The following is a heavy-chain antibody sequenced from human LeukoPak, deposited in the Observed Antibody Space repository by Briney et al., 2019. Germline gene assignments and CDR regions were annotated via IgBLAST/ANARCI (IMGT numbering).Heavy chain of an antibody. CDR2: ISWNSGSI. V-gene: IGHV3-9*01. Sequence: GGSLRLSCAASGLTFYDYSMHCGRHAPRKGLEWVSGISWNSGSIVYADAVEGRFTISRDNAKNSLYMQMNSLRAEDTALYYCAKDKFYGGPPYYFDSWGQGTLVTVSS. CDR1: GLTFYDYS. CDR3: AKDKFYGGPPYYFDS. J-gene: IGHJ4*02. D-gene: IGHD2/OR15-2a*01.